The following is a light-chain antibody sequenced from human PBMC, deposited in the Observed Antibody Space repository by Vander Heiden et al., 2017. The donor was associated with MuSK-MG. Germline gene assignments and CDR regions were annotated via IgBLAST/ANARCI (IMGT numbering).Light chain of an antibody. Sequence: IQMTQSPSSLSASVVDRVTITCRASQSISSYLNWYQQKQGKAPQILIYDESSLQSGVPSRFSGSGSGTDFTLTISSLQPADFATYYCQQRYSTPWTFGQGTKVEIK. CDR2: DES. CDR1: QSISSY. CDR3: QQRYSTPWT. V-gene: IGKV1-39*01. J-gene: IGKJ1*01.